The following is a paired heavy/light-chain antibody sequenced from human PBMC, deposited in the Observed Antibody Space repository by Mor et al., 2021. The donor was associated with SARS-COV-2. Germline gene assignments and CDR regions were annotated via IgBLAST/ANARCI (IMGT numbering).Light chain of an antibody. V-gene: IGKV4-1*01. CDR2: WAS. CDR1: QSVLYSSNNKNY. J-gene: IGKJ4*01. Sequence: DIVMTQSPDSLAVSLGERATINCKSSQSVLYSSNNKNYLAWYQQKPRQPPKLLIYWASTRESGVPDRFSGSGSGADFTLTISSLQAEDVAVYYCQQYYSTPLTFGGGTKVEIK. CDR3: QQYYSTPLT.
Heavy chain of an antibody. V-gene: IGHV3-21*01. D-gene: IGHD1-7*01. CDR2: ISHSSSYI. CDR1: GFTFSSYS. Sequence: EMQLVESGGGLVKPGGSLRLSCAASGFTFSSYSMNWVRQAPGKGLEWVSFISHSSSYIYYADSVKGRFTISRDNAKNSVYLQMNSLSVEDTAVYFCAREKYVPRFNWNFEPFDPWGQGTLVTVSS. J-gene: IGHJ5*02. CDR3: AREKYVPRFNWNFEPFDP.